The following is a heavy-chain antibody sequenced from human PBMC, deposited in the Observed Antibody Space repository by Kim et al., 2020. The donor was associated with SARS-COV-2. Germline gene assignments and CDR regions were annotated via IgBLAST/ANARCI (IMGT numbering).Heavy chain of an antibody. CDR3: AVGNALDY. CDR2: IDTRGEYT. Sequence: GGSLRLSCAASGFIFNSRAMNWVRQAPGRRPEWVSTIDTRGEYTYYADSVQGRFTISRDNSKNTLFLQMNSLRVDDTAIYYCAVGNALDYWGQGTVVTVS. CDR1: GFIFNSRA. J-gene: IGHJ4*02. V-gene: IGHV3-23*01.